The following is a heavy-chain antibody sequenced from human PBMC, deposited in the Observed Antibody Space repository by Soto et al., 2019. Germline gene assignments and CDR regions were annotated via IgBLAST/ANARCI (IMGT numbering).Heavy chain of an antibody. CDR3: VKAHGYDFDY. D-gene: IGHD5-12*01. Sequence: GGSLRLSCAASGFTFTNYYMDWVRQAPGKGLEYVSAISSNGGSTDYADSVKGRFTISRDNSKNTLYFQMSSLRAEDTAVYYCVKAHGYDFDYWGQGTLVTVSS. CDR2: ISSNGGST. V-gene: IGHV3-64D*06. CDR1: GFTFTNYY. J-gene: IGHJ4*02.